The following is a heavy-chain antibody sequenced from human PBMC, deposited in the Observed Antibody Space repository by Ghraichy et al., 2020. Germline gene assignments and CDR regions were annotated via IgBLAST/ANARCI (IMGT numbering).Heavy chain of an antibody. CDR1: GFIFRRYA. J-gene: IGHJ6*02. D-gene: IGHD3-10*01. V-gene: IGHV3-30*03. Sequence: GESLNISCAASGFIFRRYAVHWVRHAPGKGLYWVAIVSYDVRDKDYADSVKGRFIISRDNSKNTLFLQMNSLRPEDTAVYYCARDSRELGFDNYYTMDVWGRGTTVTVSS. CDR2: VSYDVRDK. CDR3: ARDSRELGFDNYYTMDV.